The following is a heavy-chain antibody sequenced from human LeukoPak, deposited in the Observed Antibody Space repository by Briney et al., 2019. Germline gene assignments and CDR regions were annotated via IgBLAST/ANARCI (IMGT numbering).Heavy chain of an antibody. V-gene: IGHV4-34*01. CDR2: INHSGST. CDR1: GGSFSGYY. J-gene: IGHJ5*02. CDR3: ARGRRYSSSWNGGPNWFDP. Sequence: PSETLSLTCAVYGGSFSGYYWSWIRQPPGKGLEWMGEINHSGSTNYNPSLKSRVTISVDTSKNQFSLKLSSVTAADTAVYYCARGRRYSSSWNGGPNWFDPWGQGTLVTVSS. D-gene: IGHD6-13*01.